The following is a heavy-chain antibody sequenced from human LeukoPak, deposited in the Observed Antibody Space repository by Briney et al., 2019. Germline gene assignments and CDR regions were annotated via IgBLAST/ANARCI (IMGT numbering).Heavy chain of an antibody. Sequence: ASVKVSCKASGYTFTGYYLHWVRQAPGQGLEWMGWISHYSGNTIYAQKFQDRVTMTTDTSTSTALMELRNVRSDDTAVYYCARSEKAYCGGVCDNYHMDVWGRGTTVTVSS. CDR2: ISHYSGNT. J-gene: IGHJ6*03. V-gene: IGHV1-18*04. D-gene: IGHD2-21*02. CDR3: ARSEKAYCGGVCDNYHMDV. CDR1: GYTFTGYY.